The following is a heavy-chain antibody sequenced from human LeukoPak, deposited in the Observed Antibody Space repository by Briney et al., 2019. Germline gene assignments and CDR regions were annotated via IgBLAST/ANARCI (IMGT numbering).Heavy chain of an antibody. V-gene: IGHV3-7*03. Sequence: GGSLRLSCTASGFTFSSYWMSWVRQAPGKGLEWVANIKQDGSEKDYVDSVKGRFTISRDNPKNSLYLQMNSLRVEDTAVFYCARDQYDTWSRRGNFDSWGQGTLVIVSS. J-gene: IGHJ4*02. CDR3: ARDQYDTWSRRGNFDS. CDR1: GFTFSSYW. CDR2: IKQDGSEK. D-gene: IGHD3-3*01.